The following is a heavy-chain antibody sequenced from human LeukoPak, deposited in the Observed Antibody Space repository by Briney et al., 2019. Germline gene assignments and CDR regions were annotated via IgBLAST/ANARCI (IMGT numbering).Heavy chain of an antibody. CDR2: IYYSGST. CDR1: GGSISSGDYY. CDR3: ARDGYYDSSGYYPFDY. V-gene: IGHV4-61*08. Sequence: SETLSLTCTVSGGSISSGDYYWSWIRQPPGKGLEWIGYIYYSGSTNYNPSLKSRVTISVDTSKNQFSLKLSSVTAADTAVYYCARDGYYDSSGYYPFDYWGQGTLVTVSS. J-gene: IGHJ4*02. D-gene: IGHD3-22*01.